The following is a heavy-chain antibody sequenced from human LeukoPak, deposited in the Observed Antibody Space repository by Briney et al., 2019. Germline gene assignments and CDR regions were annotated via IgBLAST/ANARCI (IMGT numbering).Heavy chain of an antibody. Sequence: PGGSLRLSCAASGFTFSSYWMSWVRQAPGKGLEWVANIKQDGSEKYYVDSVKGRFTISRDNAKNSLYLQMNSLRAEDTAVYYCARAVLLGSDAFDIWGQGTMVTVSS. CDR3: ARAVLLGSDAFDI. J-gene: IGHJ3*02. CDR2: IKQDGSEK. D-gene: IGHD1-26*01. V-gene: IGHV3-7*01. CDR1: GFTFSSYW.